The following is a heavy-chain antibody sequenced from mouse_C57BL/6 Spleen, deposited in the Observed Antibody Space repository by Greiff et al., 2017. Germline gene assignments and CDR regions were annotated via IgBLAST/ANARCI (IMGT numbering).Heavy chain of an antibody. CDR3: ARGRLWLLDY. CDR2: IYPGSGNT. J-gene: IGHJ2*01. CDR1: GYSFTSYY. D-gene: IGHD3-2*01. Sequence: VQLQESGPELVKPGASVKISCKASGYSFTSYYIHWVKQRPGQGLEWIGWIYPGSGNTKYNEKFKGKATLTADTSSSTAYMQLSSLTSEDSAVSYCARGRLWLLDYWGQGTTLTVSS. V-gene: IGHV1-66*01.